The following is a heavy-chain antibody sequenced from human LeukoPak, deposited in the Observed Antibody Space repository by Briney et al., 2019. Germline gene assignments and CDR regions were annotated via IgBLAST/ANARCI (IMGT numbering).Heavy chain of an antibody. CDR3: AKAPPYSSSWYDAFDI. V-gene: IGHV3-9*03. Sequence: GGSLRLSCAASGFTFDDYAMHWVRQAPGKGLEWVSGIGWNSGSIGYADSVKGRFTISRDNAKNSLYLQMNSLRAEDMALYYCAKAPPYSSSWYDAFDIWGQGTMVTVSS. D-gene: IGHD6-13*01. CDR1: GFTFDDYA. J-gene: IGHJ3*02. CDR2: IGWNSGSI.